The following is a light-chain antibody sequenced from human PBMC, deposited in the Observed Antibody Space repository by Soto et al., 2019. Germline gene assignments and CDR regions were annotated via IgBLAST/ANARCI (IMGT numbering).Light chain of an antibody. CDR3: QQYGSSGT. Sequence: GLTQEPSTPSPSPGERANLSLRASQSVSNNYLAWYQQKPGQAPRLLIYGASNRATGIPDRFSGSGSGTDFTLTISRLEPEDFAVYYCQQYGSSGTFGQGTKVDI. CDR1: QSVSNNY. V-gene: IGKV3-20*01. J-gene: IGKJ1*01. CDR2: GAS.